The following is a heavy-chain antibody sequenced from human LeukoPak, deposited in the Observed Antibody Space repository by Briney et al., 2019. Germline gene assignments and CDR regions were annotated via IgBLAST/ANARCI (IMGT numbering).Heavy chain of an antibody. CDR1: GFTFSSYS. CDR2: ISCSSSNI. V-gene: IGHV3-48*01. Sequence: PGGSLRLSCAASGFTFSSYSMNWVRQAPGKGLEWVSYISCSSSNIYYADSVKGRFTISRDNAKNSLYLQMNSLRAEDTAVYYCARDPRFGELLWGSYYYYMDVWGKGTTVTVSS. CDR3: ARDPRFGELLWGSYYYYMDV. D-gene: IGHD3-10*01. J-gene: IGHJ6*03.